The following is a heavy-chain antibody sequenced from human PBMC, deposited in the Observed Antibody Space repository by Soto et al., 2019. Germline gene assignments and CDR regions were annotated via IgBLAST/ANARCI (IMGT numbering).Heavy chain of an antibody. CDR1: GGTFSSYA. CDR2: IIPIFGTA. Sequence: ASVKVSCKASGGTFSSYAISWVRQAPGQGLEWMGGIIPIFGTANYAQKFQGRVTITADKSTSTAYMELSSLRSEDTAVYYCARYFYDSSGVPELSFAFHIWGPGAMVTVSS. V-gene: IGHV1-69*06. J-gene: IGHJ3*02. D-gene: IGHD3-22*01. CDR3: ARYFYDSSGVPELSFAFHI.